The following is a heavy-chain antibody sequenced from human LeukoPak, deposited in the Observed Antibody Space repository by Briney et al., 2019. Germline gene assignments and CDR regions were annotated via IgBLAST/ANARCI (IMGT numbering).Heavy chain of an antibody. V-gene: IGHV3-7*01. D-gene: IGHD3-16*01. CDR3: ARDWGHFDY. CDR1: GFTFSTYW. Sequence: PGGSLRLSCAASGFTFSTYWMSWVRQAPGKGLEWVAHIKEDGSEKYYVDSVKGRFTISRDNAKTSLYLQMNSLRAEDTALYYCARDWGHFDYWGQGALVTVSS. CDR2: IKEDGSEK. J-gene: IGHJ4*02.